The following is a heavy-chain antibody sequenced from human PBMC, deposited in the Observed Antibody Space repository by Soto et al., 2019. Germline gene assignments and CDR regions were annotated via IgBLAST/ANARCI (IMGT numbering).Heavy chain of an antibody. J-gene: IGHJ4*02. Sequence: PGGSLRLSCAASGFTFISYAMSWVRQAPGKGLEWVSAISGSGGSTYYADSVKGRFTISRDNSKNTLYLQMNSLRAEDTAVYYCAKDSKPSYDFWSGFEEPSYFDYWGQGTLVTVSS. CDR1: GFTFISYA. V-gene: IGHV3-23*01. CDR2: ISGSGGST. D-gene: IGHD3-3*01. CDR3: AKDSKPSYDFWSGFEEPSYFDY.